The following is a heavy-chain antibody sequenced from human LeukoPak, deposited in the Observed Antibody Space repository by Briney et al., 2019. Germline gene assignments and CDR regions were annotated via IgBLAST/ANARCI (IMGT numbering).Heavy chain of an antibody. CDR1: GFTVSSNY. J-gene: IGHJ5*02. D-gene: IGHD1-26*01. CDR2: IYSGGST. V-gene: IGHV3-66*01. CDR3: ARDVNNGSYHWFDP. Sequence: GGSLRLSCAVSGFTVSSNYMSWVRQAPGTGLEWVSVIYSGGSTDYADSVKGRFTISRDNSKNTLYLQMNSLRAEDTAIYYCARDVNNGSYHWFDPWGQGTLVTVSS.